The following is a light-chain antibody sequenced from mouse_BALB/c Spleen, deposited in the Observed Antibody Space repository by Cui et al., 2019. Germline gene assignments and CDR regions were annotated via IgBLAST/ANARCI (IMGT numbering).Light chain of an antibody. V-gene: IGKV10-94*01. CDR3: QQYSKLYT. CDR2: YTS. J-gene: IGKJ2*01. CDR1: HSISNY. Sequence: DIQMTQTISSLSASLGDRVTISCSASHSISNYLNWYQQKPDGNVKLLIYYTSSLHSGVPSRVSGSGSGTDYSLTISDLEPEDIATYYCQQYSKLYTFGGGTKLEIK.